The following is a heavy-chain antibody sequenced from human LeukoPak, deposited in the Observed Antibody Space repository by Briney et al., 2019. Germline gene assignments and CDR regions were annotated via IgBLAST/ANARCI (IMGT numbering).Heavy chain of an antibody. J-gene: IGHJ1*01. CDR3: TRTDSSDRGSMYRSFQH. Sequence: GGSLRLSCAASGFTFSDYWMTWVRQAPGKGLEWVANIKQNGREKNYVDSVKGRFTISRDNAENSLSLQMNTLRAEDTAVYYCTRTDSSDRGSMYRSFQHWGQGTLVIVSS. CDR1: GFTFSDYW. V-gene: IGHV3-7*01. D-gene: IGHD3-16*02. CDR2: IKQNGREK.